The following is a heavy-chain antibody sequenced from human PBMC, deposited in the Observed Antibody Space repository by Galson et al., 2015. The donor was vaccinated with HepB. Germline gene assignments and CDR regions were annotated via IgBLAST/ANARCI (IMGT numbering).Heavy chain of an antibody. J-gene: IGHJ4*02. CDR3: AKAFDSSSWYYFEY. D-gene: IGHD6-13*01. CDR1: GFSFSSYA. V-gene: IGHV3-23*01. Sequence: SLRLSCAASGFSFSSYAMTWVRQAPGKGLEWVSTISGSGGRTYFADSVTGRFTISRDNSKNTLYLQMNSLRAEDTALYYCAKAFDSSSWYYFEYWGQGTLVSVSS. CDR2: ISGSGGRT.